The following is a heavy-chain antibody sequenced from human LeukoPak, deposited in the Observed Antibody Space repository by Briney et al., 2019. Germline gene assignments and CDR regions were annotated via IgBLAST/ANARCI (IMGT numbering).Heavy chain of an antibody. V-gene: IGHV3-23*01. CDR3: ARVMTYYHGSGSYYNVWNGMDV. CDR1: GFTFSSYA. D-gene: IGHD3-10*01. Sequence: GGSLRLSCAASGFTFSSYAMSWVRQAPGKGLEWVSAISGSGGSTYYADSVKGRFTISRDNAKNSLYLQMNSLRAEDTAVYYCARVMTYYHGSGSYYNVWNGMDVWGQGTTVTVSS. CDR2: ISGSGGST. J-gene: IGHJ6*02.